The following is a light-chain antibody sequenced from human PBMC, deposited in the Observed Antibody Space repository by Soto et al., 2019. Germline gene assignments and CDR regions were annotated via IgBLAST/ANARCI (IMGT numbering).Light chain of an antibody. Sequence: EIVLTQSPVTLSLSPGERATLSCRASQSVRTYLDWYQVKPGQAPRLLIYDASSRASGVPARFSGSGSGTDFTLTISSLEPEDFAVYYCQQRNMWPPITFGQGTRLEIK. J-gene: IGKJ5*01. CDR3: QQRNMWPPIT. CDR2: DAS. CDR1: QSVRTY. V-gene: IGKV3-11*01.